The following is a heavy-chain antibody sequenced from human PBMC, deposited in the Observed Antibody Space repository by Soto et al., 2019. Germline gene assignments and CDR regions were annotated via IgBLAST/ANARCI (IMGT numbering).Heavy chain of an antibody. V-gene: IGHV3-30*18. CDR1: GFTFSNYG. J-gene: IGHJ4*02. D-gene: IGHD2-15*01. CDR2: ISYDGSHK. Sequence: QVQLVESGGGVVQPGRSLRLSCAGSGFTFSNYGLHWVRQAPGKGLEWVAVISYDGSHKYYADSVKGRFTISRDNSNNMLYLQMDILRAEDTAVYYCAKDGAPRYCGRSSCHPAGAYCGQGTLGTVSS. CDR3: AKDGAPRYCGRSSCHPAGAY.